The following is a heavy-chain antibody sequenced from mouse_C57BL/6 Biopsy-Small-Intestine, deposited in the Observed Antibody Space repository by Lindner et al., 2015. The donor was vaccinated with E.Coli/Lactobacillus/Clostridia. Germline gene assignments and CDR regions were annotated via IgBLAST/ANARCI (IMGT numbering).Heavy chain of an antibody. CDR2: FDPEQSET. J-gene: IGHJ4*01. D-gene: IGHD3-1*01. Sequence: SVKVSCKVSGYTLTDLAIHWVRQSPGNGLEWMGAFDPEQSETLYAQNFQGRVTVTEDTSTDTAYMELSGLRSEDTAVYYCATDSVDVPAAPLHWGQGTLVTVSS. CDR1: GYTLTDLA. CDR3: ATDSVDVPAAPLH. V-gene: IGHV1S46*01.